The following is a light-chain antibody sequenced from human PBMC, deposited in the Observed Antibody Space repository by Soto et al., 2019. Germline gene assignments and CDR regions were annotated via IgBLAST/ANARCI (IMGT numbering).Light chain of an antibody. CDR3: SSYTSTSTYV. J-gene: IGLJ1*01. CDR1: SSDVGGYND. V-gene: IGLV2-14*01. CDR2: HVS. Sequence: QSALTQPASVSGSPGQSITISCTGTSSDVGGYNDVSWYQQYPGKAPKLMIYHVSNRPSGVSNRFSGSKSGNSASLTISGLQAEDEADYYCSSYTSTSTYVFGTGTKLTVL.